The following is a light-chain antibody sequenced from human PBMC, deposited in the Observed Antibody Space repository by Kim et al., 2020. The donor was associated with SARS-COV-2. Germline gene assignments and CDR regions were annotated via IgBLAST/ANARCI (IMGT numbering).Light chain of an antibody. J-gene: IGKJ1*01. CDR3: QQYNSAPWT. V-gene: IGKV1-27*01. CDR2: DAS. Sequence: SASVGDGVTITCRANQVISNYLAWYQQKPGKAPTLLIYDASALQSGVPSRFSGSRSGTDFTLTISSLQPEDVATYYCQQYNSAPWTFGQGTKVEIK. CDR1: QVISNY.